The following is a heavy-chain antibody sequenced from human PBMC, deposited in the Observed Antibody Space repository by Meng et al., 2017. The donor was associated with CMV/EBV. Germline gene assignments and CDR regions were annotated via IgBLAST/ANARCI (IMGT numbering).Heavy chain of an antibody. D-gene: IGHD3-10*01. V-gene: IGHV3-43*01. J-gene: IGHJ6*02. CDR2: ITSNGGST. Sequence: LSLTCAASGFNFDLYTMHWIRQVPGKGLEWVSLITSNGGSTNYADSVKGRFTISRDNSKTSLYLQVNSLRSEDTAVYYCAKDVRGRMSFYGVDVWGQGTTVTVSS. CDR3: AKDVRGRMSFYGVDV. CDR1: GFNFDLYT.